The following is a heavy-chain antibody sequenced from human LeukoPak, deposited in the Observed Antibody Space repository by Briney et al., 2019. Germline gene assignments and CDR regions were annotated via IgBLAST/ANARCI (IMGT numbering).Heavy chain of an antibody. CDR2: ISVDNGKT. CDR1: GYTFTSFG. Sequence: ASVKVSCKASGYTFTSFGITWVRQVPGQGLEWMGWISVDNGKTNYAQKLQGRVTLTTDISTSTAYMELRSLRSDDTAVYYCARVDCSGDSCYSAGYWGQGTLVTVSS. D-gene: IGHD2-15*01. CDR3: ARVDCSGDSCYSAGY. J-gene: IGHJ4*02. V-gene: IGHV1-18*01.